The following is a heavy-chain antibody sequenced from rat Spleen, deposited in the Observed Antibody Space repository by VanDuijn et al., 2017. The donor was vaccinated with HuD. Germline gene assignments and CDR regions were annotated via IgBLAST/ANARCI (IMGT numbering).Heavy chain of an antibody. CDR3: TKTYYYSGNYYVMDA. D-gene: IGHD1-1*01. Sequence: EVRLVESGGGLVRPGRSLRLSCAASGFTFSDYNMAWVRQAPKKGLEWVAYISAGGSTYYPDSVKGRFTISRDNAKSTLYLQMNSLRSEDTATYYCTKTYYYSGNYYVMDAWGQGASVTVSS. CDR2: ISAGGST. CDR1: GFTFSDYN. J-gene: IGHJ4*01. V-gene: IGHV5-27*01.